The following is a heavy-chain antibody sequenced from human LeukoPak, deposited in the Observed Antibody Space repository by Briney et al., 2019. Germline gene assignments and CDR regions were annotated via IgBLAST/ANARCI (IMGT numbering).Heavy chain of an antibody. J-gene: IGHJ4*02. CDR1: GFTCSCYC. D-gene: IGHD3-22*01. Sequence: GRSLRVACTASGFTCSCYCMHGVRQAPGKGLEWVAVIWDDGSKECYADSVKGRFTISRDNSKTTLYLQLNSLRAQHTAVYYCAKGSSGYYSCFDYWGQGTLVTVSS. CDR2: IWDDGSKE. CDR3: AKGSSGYYSCFDY. V-gene: IGHV3-33*06.